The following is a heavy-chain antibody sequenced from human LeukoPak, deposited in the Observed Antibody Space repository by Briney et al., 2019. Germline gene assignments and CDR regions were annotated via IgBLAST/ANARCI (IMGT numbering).Heavy chain of an antibody. D-gene: IGHD6-19*01. CDR2: ISASGGST. CDR1: GFTFDNYA. Sequence: GGSLRLSCTASGFTFDNYAMIWVRQASGKGLEWVSGISASGGSTNYVDSVKGRFTISRDNSKNTLYLQMNSLRAEDTAEYYCAKDSNGWYQRGSNYFDYWGQGTLVTVSS. V-gene: IGHV3-23*01. J-gene: IGHJ4*02. CDR3: AKDSNGWYQRGSNYFDY.